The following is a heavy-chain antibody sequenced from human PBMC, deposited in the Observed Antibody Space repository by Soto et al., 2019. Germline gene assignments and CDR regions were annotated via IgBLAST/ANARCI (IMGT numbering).Heavy chain of an antibody. CDR1: GYSFTSYW. D-gene: IGHD3-10*01. J-gene: IGHJ6*02. Sequence: GESLKISCKGSGYSFTSYWISWVRQMPGKGLEWMGRIDPSDSYTNYSPSFQGHVTISADKSISTAYLQWSSLKASDTAMYYCARRRGSEYYYYGMDVWGQGTTVTVSS. V-gene: IGHV5-10-1*01. CDR2: IDPSDSYT. CDR3: ARRRGSEYYYYGMDV.